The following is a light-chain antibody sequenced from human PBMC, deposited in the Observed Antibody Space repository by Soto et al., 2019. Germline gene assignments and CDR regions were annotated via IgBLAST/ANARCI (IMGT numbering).Light chain of an antibody. CDR3: QQYNSMLS. Sequence: DIQMTQSPSSLSTSVGDRVTIACQSSHDVSRNLNWFQQKPGEAPKLLIYDASNLERGVPSRFSASGSGTDFNLTISSLQPEDVAPYYCQQYNSMLSFGGGTEIELK. CDR1: HDVSRN. CDR2: DAS. J-gene: IGKJ4*01. V-gene: IGKV1-33*01.